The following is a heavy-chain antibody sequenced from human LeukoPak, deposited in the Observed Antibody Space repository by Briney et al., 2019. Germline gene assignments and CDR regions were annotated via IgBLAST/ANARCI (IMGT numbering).Heavy chain of an antibody. Sequence: SETLSLTCAAYGGSFSGYYWSWIRQPPGKGLEWIGEINHSGSTNYNPSLKSRVTISVDTSKNQFSLKLSSVTAADTAVYYCARVVNQRKRKGYCGSASCSGDLDYWGQGTLVTVSS. J-gene: IGHJ4*02. D-gene: IGHD2-2*01. CDR1: GGSFSGYY. CDR2: INHSGST. V-gene: IGHV4-34*01. CDR3: ARVVNQRKRKGYCGSASCSGDLDY.